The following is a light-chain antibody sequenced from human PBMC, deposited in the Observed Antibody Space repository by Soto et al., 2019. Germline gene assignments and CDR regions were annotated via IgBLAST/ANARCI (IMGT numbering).Light chain of an antibody. V-gene: IGLV2-23*02. Sequence: TQPATVSVSPAQSLPISCAGNGSDVGAYNLVSWYQQLPGTAPKLIICEVNTRPSGISNRFSGSKSGDTASLTIFGLQAEDEADYFCCSYAGTVAYVFVTGTKVTVL. CDR1: GSDVGAYNL. CDR3: CSYAGTVAYV. CDR2: EVN. J-gene: IGLJ1*01.